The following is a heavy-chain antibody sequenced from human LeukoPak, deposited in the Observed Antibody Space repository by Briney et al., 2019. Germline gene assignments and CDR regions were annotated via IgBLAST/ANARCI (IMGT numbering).Heavy chain of an antibody. V-gene: IGHV3-23*01. CDR2: ISGSGGST. CDR3: AKPGYCSSTSCYGNYYYYYMDV. D-gene: IGHD2-2*01. CDR1: GFTFSSYA. J-gene: IGHJ6*03. Sequence: GGSLRLSCVASGFTFSSYAMSWVRQAPGKGLEWVSAISGSGGSTYYADSVKGRFTISKDSSKDTLYLQMNSLRAEDTAVYYCAKPGYCSSTSCYGNYYYYYMDVWGKGTTVTISS.